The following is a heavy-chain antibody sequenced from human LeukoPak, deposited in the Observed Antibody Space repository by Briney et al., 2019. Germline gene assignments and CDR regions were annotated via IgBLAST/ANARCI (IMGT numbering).Heavy chain of an antibody. CDR2: ISSSGSTI. Sequence: QPGGSLRLSCAASGFTFSSYEMDWVRQAPGKGLEWVSYISSSGSTIYYADSVKGRFTISRDNAKNSLYLQMNSLRAEDTAVYYCARVGGAYYGSGSYYSGYWGQGTLVTVSS. V-gene: IGHV3-48*03. CDR1: GFTFSSYE. CDR3: ARVGGAYYGSGSYYSGY. D-gene: IGHD3-10*01. J-gene: IGHJ4*02.